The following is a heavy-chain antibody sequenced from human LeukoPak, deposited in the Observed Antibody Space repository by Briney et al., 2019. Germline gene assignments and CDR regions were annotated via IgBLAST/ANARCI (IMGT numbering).Heavy chain of an antibody. CDR3: ARSGEFLAMPSDI. J-gene: IGHJ3*02. Sequence: GGSLRLSCAVSGFTFSSRDWMTWVRQAPGKGLEWVANIEQDGSDRYYVDSVKGRFTISRDNAKNSLFLQMDSLRDEDTAIYYCARSGEFLAMPSDIWGQGTVVTVSS. V-gene: IGHV3-7*01. CDR1: GFTFSSRDW. D-gene: IGHD3-10*01. CDR2: IEQDGSDR.